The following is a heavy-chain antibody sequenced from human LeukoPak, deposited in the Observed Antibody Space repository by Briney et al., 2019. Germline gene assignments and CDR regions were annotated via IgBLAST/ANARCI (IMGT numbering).Heavy chain of an antibody. CDR3: ARIHNLGILAHFDY. Sequence: PGGSLRLSCAASGFTFSSYAMTWVRQAPGKGLEWVSVIIASGSSTYYADSVKGRFTISRDNSKNTLYLQMNSLRAEDTAVYYCARIHNLGILAHFDYWDQGTLVTVSS. J-gene: IGHJ4*02. CDR2: IIASGSST. CDR1: GFTFSSYA. V-gene: IGHV3-23*01. D-gene: IGHD1-1*01.